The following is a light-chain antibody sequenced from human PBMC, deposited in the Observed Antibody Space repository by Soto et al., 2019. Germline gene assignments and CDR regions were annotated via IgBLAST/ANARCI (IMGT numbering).Light chain of an antibody. CDR1: QSVSSY. Sequence: EILLTQSPATLSLSPGERATLSCRASQSVSSYLAWYQQKPGQAPRLLIYDASNRATGIPARFSGSGSGTDFTLTISSLEPEDFAVYYCQKRSNWPPITFGQGTRLEIK. CDR2: DAS. V-gene: IGKV3-11*01. J-gene: IGKJ5*01. CDR3: QKRSNWPPIT.